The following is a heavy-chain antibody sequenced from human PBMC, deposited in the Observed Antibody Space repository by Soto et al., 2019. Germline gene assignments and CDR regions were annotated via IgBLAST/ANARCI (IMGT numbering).Heavy chain of an antibody. CDR3: ARGGRVYYDSSGYSEYYFDY. J-gene: IGHJ4*02. D-gene: IGHD3-22*01. CDR2: SNAGNGNT. CDR1: GYTFTSYA. Sequence: AASVKVSCKASGYTFTSYAMHWVRQAPGQRLEWMGWSNAGNGNTKYSQEFQGRVTITRDTSASTAYMELSSLRSEDMAVYYCARGGRVYYDSSGYSEYYFDYWGQGTLVTVSS. V-gene: IGHV1-3*02.